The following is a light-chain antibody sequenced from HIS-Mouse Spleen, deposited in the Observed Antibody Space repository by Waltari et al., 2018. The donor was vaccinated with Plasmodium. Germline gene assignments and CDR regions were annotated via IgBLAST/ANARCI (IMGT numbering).Light chain of an antibody. V-gene: IGKV3-11*01. Sequence: EIVLTQSPATLSLSPGERATLSCRASQSVSSHLAWYQQKPGQAPRFLISDSSNRATGIPARFSGSGSGTDFTLTISSLEPEDFAVYYCQQRSNWPPWTFGQGTKVEIK. CDR2: DSS. CDR3: QQRSNWPPWT. CDR1: QSVSSH. J-gene: IGKJ1*01.